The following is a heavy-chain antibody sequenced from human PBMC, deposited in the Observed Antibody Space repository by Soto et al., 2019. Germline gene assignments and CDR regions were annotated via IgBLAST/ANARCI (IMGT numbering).Heavy chain of an antibody. V-gene: IGHV4-39*01. CDR2: VYYRGSS. D-gene: IGHD2-8*01. J-gene: IGHJ4*02. CDR3: VSQRTSVLTQAYFDY. CDR1: GVSVSHTTYY. Sequence: SDTRSLTGPGTGVSVSHTTYYLGWIHAPPGKGLEWIGSVYYRGSSYSKSSVKSRVTISVDTSRNQFSVNLNSVTASDTAVYFCVSQRTSVLTQAYFDYWGPGALVNSPQ.